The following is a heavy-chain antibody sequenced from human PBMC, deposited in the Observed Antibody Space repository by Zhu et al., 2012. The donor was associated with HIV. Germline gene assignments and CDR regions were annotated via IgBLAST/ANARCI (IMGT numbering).Heavy chain of an antibody. CDR1: GGSISSSSYY. CDR2: IYYSGST. D-gene: IGHD3-10*01. J-gene: IGHJ4*02. CDR3: ARQGRPRRPITMVQRGYFDY. Sequence: QVQLQESGPGLVKPSETLSLTCTVSGGSISSSSYYWGWIRQPPGKGLEWIGSIYYSGSTYYNPSLKSRVTISVDTSKNQFSLKLSSVTAADTAVYYCARQGRPRRPITMVQRGYFDYWGQGTLVTVSS. V-gene: IGHV4-39*07.